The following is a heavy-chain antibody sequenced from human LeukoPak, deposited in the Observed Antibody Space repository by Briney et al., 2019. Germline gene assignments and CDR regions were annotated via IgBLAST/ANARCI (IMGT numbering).Heavy chain of an antibody. CDR1: GFTFSSYW. J-gene: IGHJ4*02. Sequence: PGGSLRLSCEASGFTFSSYWMSWVRQAPGKGLEWVANIRQDGSEKCYVDSVKGRLTISRDNAKNSLYLQMNSLRAEDTAVYYCARDGSGSYHYDTAFDFWGQGTLVTVSS. CDR3: ARDGSGSYHYDTAFDF. V-gene: IGHV3-7*01. CDR2: IRQDGSEK. D-gene: IGHD1-26*01.